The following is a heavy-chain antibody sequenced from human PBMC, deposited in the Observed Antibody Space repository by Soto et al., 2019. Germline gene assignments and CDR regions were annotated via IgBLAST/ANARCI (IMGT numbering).Heavy chain of an antibody. CDR3: AGEPDYYDSSGYYYGDY. V-gene: IGHV1-69*08. CDR2: IIPILGIA. J-gene: IGHJ4*02. D-gene: IGHD3-22*01. Sequence: QVQLVQSGAEVKKPGSSVKVSCKASGGTFSSYTISWVRQAPGQGLEWMGRIIPILGIANYAQKFQGRVTITADKSTSTAYMELSSLRSEDTAVYYCAGEPDYYDSSGYYYGDYWGQGTLVTVSS. CDR1: GGTFSSYT.